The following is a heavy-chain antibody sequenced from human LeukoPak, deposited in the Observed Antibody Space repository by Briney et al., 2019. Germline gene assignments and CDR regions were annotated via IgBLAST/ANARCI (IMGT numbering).Heavy chain of an antibody. CDR3: ARDPGCSSTGCSRDYFDY. CDR1: GFTISSYW. D-gene: IGHD2-2*01. CDR2: IKPDGSEK. V-gene: IGHV3-7*01. Sequence: PGGSMRLSCAASGFTISSYWMSWVRHTPGKGLEWVANIKPDGSEKYYVDSVEGRFTISRDNAKNSLYLQMHSLRAEDTAIYYCARDPGCSSTGCSRDYFDYWGHGTLVTVSS. J-gene: IGHJ4*01.